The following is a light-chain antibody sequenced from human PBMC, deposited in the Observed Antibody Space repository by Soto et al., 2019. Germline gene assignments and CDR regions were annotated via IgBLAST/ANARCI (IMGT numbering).Light chain of an antibody. Sequence: AIRMTQSPSSFSASTGERVTMTCRASQGISSYLAWYQQKPGKAPKLLIYAASTLQSGVPSRFSGSGSGTDFTLTISCLQSEDFATYYCQQYNTAPYTFGQGARLEIK. CDR3: QQYNTAPYT. J-gene: IGKJ5*01. CDR1: QGISSY. V-gene: IGKV1-8*01. CDR2: AAS.